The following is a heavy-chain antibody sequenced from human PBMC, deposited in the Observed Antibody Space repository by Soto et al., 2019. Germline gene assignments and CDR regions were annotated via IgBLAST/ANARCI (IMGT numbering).Heavy chain of an antibody. V-gene: IGHV1-8*02. CDR2: MNPNSGNT. CDR1: GYTFTSYG. J-gene: IGHJ6*03. Sequence: GASVKVSCKASGYTFTSYGISWVRQAPGQGLEWMGWMNPNSGNTGYAQKFQGRVTMTRNTSISTAYMELSSLRSEDTAVYYCPRGEYPSNYYYYMDVWGKGTTVTVSS. CDR3: PRGEYPSNYYYYMDV.